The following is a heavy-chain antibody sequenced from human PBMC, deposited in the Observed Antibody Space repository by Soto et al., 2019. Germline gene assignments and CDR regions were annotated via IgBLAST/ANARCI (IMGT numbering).Heavy chain of an antibody. CDR1: GGSITSSSYY. D-gene: IGHD1-26*01. CDR3: ATQEVGGSYVYTFDP. J-gene: IGHJ5*02. CDR2: IYYSGST. Sequence: QLHLRESGPGLVKPSETLSLTCTVSGGSITSSSYYWGWIRQPPGKGLEWIGSIYYSGSTYYNPSLKRRVTISVDTSKSQCSLKLSSVTAADTAVYYCATQEVGGSYVYTFDPWGQGTLVTVSS. V-gene: IGHV4-39*01.